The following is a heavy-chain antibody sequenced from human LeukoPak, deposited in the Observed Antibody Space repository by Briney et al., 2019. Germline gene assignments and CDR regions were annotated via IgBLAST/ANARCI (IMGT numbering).Heavy chain of an antibody. CDR3: ARSSFSSSQHFDY. Sequence: WGSLRLSCAASGFTFSNYGMHWARQAPGRGLEWVAVISYDGSNKYYADSVKGRFTISRDDSKNTLYVQMNSMRADDTAVYYCARSSFSSSQHFDYWGQGTLVTVSS. J-gene: IGHJ4*02. CDR1: GFTFSNYG. CDR2: ISYDGSNK. D-gene: IGHD6-13*01. V-gene: IGHV3-30*03.